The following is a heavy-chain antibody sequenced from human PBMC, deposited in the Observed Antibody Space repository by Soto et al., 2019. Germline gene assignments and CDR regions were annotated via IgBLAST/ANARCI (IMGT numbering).Heavy chain of an antibody. CDR2: IAVGSGYT. CDR3: AADATAWQQMVPSDY. D-gene: IGHD2-8*01. J-gene: IGHJ4*02. Sequence: SVKVSCKASGFTFTSSAFQWVRQARGQRLEWIGWIAVGSGYTNYAQRFQDRVTLTRDMSTATTYMELSRLTSEDTAIYYCAADATAWQQMVPSDYWGQGTLVTVSS. V-gene: IGHV1-58*01. CDR1: GFTFTSSA.